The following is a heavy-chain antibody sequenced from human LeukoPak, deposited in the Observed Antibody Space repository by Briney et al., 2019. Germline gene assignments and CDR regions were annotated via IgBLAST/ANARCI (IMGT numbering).Heavy chain of an antibody. J-gene: IGHJ4*02. CDR1: GFTFSSYG. CDR3: AKNGYDSSGYYYPLDY. D-gene: IGHD3-22*01. CDR2: ISYDGSNK. Sequence: GGSLRLSCAASGFTFSSYGMHWVRQAPGKGLEWVVVISYDGSNKYYVDSVKGRFTISRDNSKNTLYLQMNSLRAEDTAVYYCAKNGYDSSGYYYPLDYWGQGTLVTVSS. V-gene: IGHV3-30*18.